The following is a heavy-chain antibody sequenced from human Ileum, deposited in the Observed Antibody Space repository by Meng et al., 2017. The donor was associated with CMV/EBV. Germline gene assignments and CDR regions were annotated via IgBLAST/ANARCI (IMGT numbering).Heavy chain of an antibody. CDR1: GFTFSSYV. D-gene: IGHD3-22*01. CDR2: LHFDGHSK. J-gene: IGHJ4*02. V-gene: IGHV3-30*02. CDR3: AKDGGYYNLDY. Sequence: QVQLVESGGGVVQPGGSLRLSCVASGFTFSSYVMNWVRQAPGKGLEWVAYLHFDGHSKYYSDSVKGRFTVSRDNSKNTLYLQLSSLRVDDTAVYYCAKDGGYYNLDYWGQGTLVTVSS.